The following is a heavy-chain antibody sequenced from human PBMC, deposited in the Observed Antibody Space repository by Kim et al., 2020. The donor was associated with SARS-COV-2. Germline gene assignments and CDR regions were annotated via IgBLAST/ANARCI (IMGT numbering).Heavy chain of an antibody. D-gene: IGHD5-12*01. CDR3: AKDRGYSGYANGMDV. Sequence: SVKGRFTISRNNSKNTLYLQMNSLRAEDTAVYYCAKDRGYSGYANGMDVWGQGTTVTVSS. J-gene: IGHJ6*02. V-gene: IGHV3-30*02.